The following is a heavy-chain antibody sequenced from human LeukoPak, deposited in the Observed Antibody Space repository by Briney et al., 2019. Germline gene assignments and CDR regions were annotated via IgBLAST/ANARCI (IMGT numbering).Heavy chain of an antibody. CDR2: IKSKTDGGTT. Sequence: GGSLRLSCAASGFTFSNAWMSWVRQAPGKGLEWGGRIKSKTDGGTTDYAAPVKGRFTISRDDSKNTLYLQMNSLKTEDTAVYYCTATLYYYDSSGYYGDLFDYWGQGTLVTVSS. J-gene: IGHJ4*02. CDR3: TATLYYYDSSGYYGDLFDY. CDR1: GFTFSNAW. V-gene: IGHV3-15*01. D-gene: IGHD3-22*01.